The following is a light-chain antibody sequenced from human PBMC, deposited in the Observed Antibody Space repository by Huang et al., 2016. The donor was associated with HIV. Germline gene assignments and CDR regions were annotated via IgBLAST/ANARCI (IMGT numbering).Light chain of an antibody. Sequence: DIQMTQSPSTLSASVGDRVTITCRASQSISTWLAWYQQKPEKAPKLLIYKTSNLESGVPSRFSGSGSGTEFTLTISSLQPDDFATYYCQQYYSYSRTFGHGTKVEIK. CDR3: QQYYSYSRT. V-gene: IGKV1-5*03. CDR1: QSISTW. CDR2: KTS. J-gene: IGKJ1*01.